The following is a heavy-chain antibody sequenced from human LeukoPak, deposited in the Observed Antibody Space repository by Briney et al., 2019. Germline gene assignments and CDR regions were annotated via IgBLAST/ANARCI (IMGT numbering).Heavy chain of an antibody. J-gene: IGHJ4*02. CDR3: AKGFSSLATFFDY. D-gene: IGHD2-2*01. CDR1: GFTFSSYG. V-gene: IGHV3-33*06. Sequence: GGSLRLSCAASGFTFSSYGMHWVRQAPGKGLEWVAVIWYDGSNKYYADSVKGRFTISRDNSKNTLYLQMNSLRAKDTAVYYCAKGFSSLATFFDYWVQGTLVTVSS. CDR2: IWYDGSNK.